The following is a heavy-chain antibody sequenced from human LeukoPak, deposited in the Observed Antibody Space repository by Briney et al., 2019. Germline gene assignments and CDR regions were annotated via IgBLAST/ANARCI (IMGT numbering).Heavy chain of an antibody. CDR3: AREPYDYVWGSYRHGGFDI. CDR1: GASINSSNW. Sequence: PSETLSLTCAVSGASINSSNWWSWVRPPPGKGLEWIGEISHSGSTDYHPSLKSRVSISLDKSKNLFSLKLTSVTAADTAVYYCAREPYDYVWGSYRHGGFDIWGQGTVVTVSS. CDR2: ISHSGST. D-gene: IGHD3-16*02. V-gene: IGHV4-4*02. J-gene: IGHJ3*02.